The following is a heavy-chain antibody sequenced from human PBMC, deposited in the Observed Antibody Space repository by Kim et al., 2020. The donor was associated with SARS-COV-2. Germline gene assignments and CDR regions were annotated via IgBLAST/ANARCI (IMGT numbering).Heavy chain of an antibody. CDR1: GYTFTSYA. D-gene: IGHD6-6*01. CDR3: ARGGPGWPKQLPLHWYFDL. V-gene: IGHV7-4-1*02. CDR2: INTNTGNP. Sequence: ASVKVSCKASGYTFTSYAMNWVRQAPGQGLEWMGWINTNTGNPTYAQGFTGRFVFSLDTSVSTAYLQISSLKAEDTAVYYCARGGPGWPKQLPLHWYFDLWGRGTLVTVSS. J-gene: IGHJ2*01.